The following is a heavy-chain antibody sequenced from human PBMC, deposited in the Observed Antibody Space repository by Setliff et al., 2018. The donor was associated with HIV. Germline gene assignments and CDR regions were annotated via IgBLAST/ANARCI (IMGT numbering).Heavy chain of an antibody. D-gene: IGHD1-26*01. CDR1: GYSISSGYQ. J-gene: IGHJ2*01. V-gene: IGHV4-38-2*01. CDR3: ARHTLPRITWDPPYWYFDL. Sequence: SETLSLTCAVSGYSISSGYQWGWVRQPPGKGLEWIGSIHHSGTTSYNPSLKSRITISVDTSKNQFSLNLKSVTAADTAMYFCARHTLPRITWDPPYWYFDLWGRGALVTVSS. CDR2: IHHSGTT.